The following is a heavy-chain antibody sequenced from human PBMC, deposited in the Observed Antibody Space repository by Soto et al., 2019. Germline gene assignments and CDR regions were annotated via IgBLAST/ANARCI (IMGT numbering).Heavy chain of an antibody. CDR3: ARRTGLYYYYYMDV. D-gene: IGHD3-9*01. Sequence: ASVKVSCKASGYTFTSYDINWVRQATGQGLEWMGWMNPNSGNTGYAQKFQGRVTMTRNTSISTAYMELSSLRSEDTAVYYCARRTGLYYYYYMDVWGKGTTVTVSS. V-gene: IGHV1-8*01. J-gene: IGHJ6*03. CDR1: GYTFTSYD. CDR2: MNPNSGNT.